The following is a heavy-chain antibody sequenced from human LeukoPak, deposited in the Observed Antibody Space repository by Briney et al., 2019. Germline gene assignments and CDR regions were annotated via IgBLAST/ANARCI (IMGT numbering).Heavy chain of an antibody. J-gene: IGHJ4*02. D-gene: IGHD7-27*01. CDR1: GFTFSSYA. V-gene: IGHV3-23*01. CDR2: ISGSGGST. CDR3: AKDGVNWGSYFDH. Sequence: PGGSLRLSRAASGFTFSSYAMSWVRQAPGKGLEWVSAISGSGGSTYYADSVKGRFTISRDNSKNTLYLQKNSLRAEDTAVYYCAKDGVNWGSYFDHWGQGTLVTVSS.